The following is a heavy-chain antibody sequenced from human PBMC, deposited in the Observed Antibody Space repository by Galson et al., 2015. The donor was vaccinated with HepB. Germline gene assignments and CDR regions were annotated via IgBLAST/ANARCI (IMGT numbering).Heavy chain of an antibody. D-gene: IGHD3-10*01. J-gene: IGHJ6*02. CDR3: ARVEVLLWFGETIMLGMDV. CDR1: GYTFTSYG. Sequence: SVKVSCKASGYTFTSYGISWVRQAPGQGLEWMGWISAYNGNTNYAQKLQGRVTMTTDTSTSTAYMELRSLRSDDTAVYYCARVEVLLWFGETIMLGMDVWGQGTTVTVSS. CDR2: ISAYNGNT. V-gene: IGHV1-18*04.